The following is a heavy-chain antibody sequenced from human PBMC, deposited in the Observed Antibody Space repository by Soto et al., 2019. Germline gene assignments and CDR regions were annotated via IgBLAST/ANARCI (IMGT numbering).Heavy chain of an antibody. Sequence: SETLSLTCTVSGGSISSGDYYWSWIRQPPGKGLEWIGYIYYSGSTYYNPSLKSRVTISVDTSKNQFSLKPSSVTAADTAVYYCARIQKGTPMIVGGRLRNFDYWGQGTLVTVSS. CDR1: GGSISSGDYY. J-gene: IGHJ4*02. CDR2: IYYSGST. CDR3: ARIQKGTPMIVGGRLRNFDY. V-gene: IGHV4-30-4*01. D-gene: IGHD3-22*01.